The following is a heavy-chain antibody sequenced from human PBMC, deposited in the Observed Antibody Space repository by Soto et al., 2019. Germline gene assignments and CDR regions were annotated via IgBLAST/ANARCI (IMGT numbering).Heavy chain of an antibody. Sequence: QVQLVQSGDEVKKPGASVKVSCKASGYTFTSYDINWVRQAPGQGLEWMGWISGYNGNTNYAQKRRXTXXMTADTSTSTAYMELRRLRSDDTAVYYCARASSSGWYTGAYWGQGTLVTVSS. D-gene: IGHD6-19*01. V-gene: IGHV1-18*01. CDR2: ISGYNGNT. J-gene: IGHJ4*02. CDR1: GYTFTSYD. CDR3: ARASSSGWYTGAY.